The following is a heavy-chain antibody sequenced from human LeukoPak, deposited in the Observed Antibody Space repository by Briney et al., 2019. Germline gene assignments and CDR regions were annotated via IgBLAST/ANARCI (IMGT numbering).Heavy chain of an antibody. CDR1: GGSFSGYY. CDR3: ARRSGDGYNDDFDY. Sequence: TSETLSLTCAVYGGSFSGYYWSWIRQPPGKGLEWIGEINHSGSTNYNPSPKSRVTISVDTSKNQFSLKLSSVTAADTAVYYYARRSGDGYNDDFDYWGQGTLVTVSS. V-gene: IGHV4-34*01. CDR2: INHSGST. D-gene: IGHD5-24*01. J-gene: IGHJ4*02.